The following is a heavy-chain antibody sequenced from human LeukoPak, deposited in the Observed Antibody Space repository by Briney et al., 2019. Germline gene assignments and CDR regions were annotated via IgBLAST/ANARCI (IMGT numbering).Heavy chain of an antibody. D-gene: IGHD2-15*01. CDR2: ISWNSGSI. V-gene: IGHV3-9*01. Sequence: GGSLRLSCAASGFTFDDYAMHWVRQAPGKGLEWVSGISWNSGSIGYADSVKGRFTISRDNAKNSLYLQMNSLRAEDTALYYCAKDRGYCSGGSCYRYYYYCGMDVWGQGTTVTVSS. CDR1: GFTFDDYA. CDR3: AKDRGYCSGGSCYRYYYYCGMDV. J-gene: IGHJ6*02.